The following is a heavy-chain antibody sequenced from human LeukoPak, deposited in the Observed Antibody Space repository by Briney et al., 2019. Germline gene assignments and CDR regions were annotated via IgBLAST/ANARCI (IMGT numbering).Heavy chain of an antibody. CDR1: GFTFSSYS. V-gene: IGHV3-21*01. CDR2: ISSSSSYI. D-gene: IGHD5-12*01. CDR3: ARDRRWLHDAFAI. Sequence: PGGSLRLSCAASGFTFSSYSMNWVRQAPGKGLEWVSSISSSSSYIYSADSVKGRFTISRDNAKNSLYLQMTSLRAEDTAVYYCARDRRWLHDAFAIWGQGTMVTVSS. J-gene: IGHJ3*02.